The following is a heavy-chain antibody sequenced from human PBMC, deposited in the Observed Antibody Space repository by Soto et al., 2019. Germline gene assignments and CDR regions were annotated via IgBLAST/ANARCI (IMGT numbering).Heavy chain of an antibody. D-gene: IGHD2-15*01. CDR1: GYSFTSYW. J-gene: IGHJ6*02. CDR3: ARHFCSGGSCYSYYYYGMDV. CDR2: IDPSDSYT. V-gene: IGHV5-10-1*01. Sequence: GESLKISCKGSGYSFTSYWISWVRQMPGKGLEWMGRIDPSDSYTNYSPSFQGHVTISADKSISTAYLQWSSLKASDTAMYYCARHFCSGGSCYSYYYYGMDVWGQGTTVTVSS.